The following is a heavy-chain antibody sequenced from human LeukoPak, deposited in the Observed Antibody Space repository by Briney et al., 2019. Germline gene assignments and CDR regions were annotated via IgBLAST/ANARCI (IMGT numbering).Heavy chain of an antibody. CDR3: ARARYSNALYDY. CDR2: IIPIFGTA. V-gene: IGHV1-69*05. D-gene: IGHD4-11*01. CDR1: GGTFSSYA. J-gene: IGHJ4*02. Sequence: SVKVSCKASGGTFSSYAISWVRQAPGQGLEWMGRIIPIFGTANYAQKFQGRVTITTDESTSTAYMELSSLRSEDTAVYYCARARYSNALYDYWGQGTLVTVSS.